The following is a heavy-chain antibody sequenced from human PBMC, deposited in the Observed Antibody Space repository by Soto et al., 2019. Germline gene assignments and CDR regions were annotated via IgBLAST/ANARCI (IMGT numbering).Heavy chain of an antibody. V-gene: IGHV1-69*08. Sequence: QVQLVQSGAEVKKPGSSVKVSCKASGGTFSSYTISWVRQAPGQGLEWMGRIIPILGIANYAQKFQGRVTITADKSTSTAYMELSSLRSEDTAVYYCARDQHCSSTSCQFDYWGQGTLVTVSS. D-gene: IGHD2-2*01. J-gene: IGHJ4*02. CDR2: IIPILGIA. CDR3: ARDQHCSSTSCQFDY. CDR1: GGTFSSYT.